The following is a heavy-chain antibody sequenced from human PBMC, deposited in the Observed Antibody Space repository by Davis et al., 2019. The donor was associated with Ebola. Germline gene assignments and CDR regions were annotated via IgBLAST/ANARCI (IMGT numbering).Heavy chain of an antibody. D-gene: IGHD5-12*01. J-gene: IGHJ6*02. CDR3: ARGLNSGYDLQKGNYYYYGMDV. CDR2: INHSGST. V-gene: IGHV4-34*01. CDR1: GGSFSGYY. Sequence: MPSETLSLTCAVYGGSFSGYYWSWIRQPPGKGLEWIGEINHSGSTNYNPSLKSRVTISVDTSKNQFSPKLSSVTAANTAVYYCARGLNSGYDLQKGNYYYYGMDVWGQGTTVTVSS.